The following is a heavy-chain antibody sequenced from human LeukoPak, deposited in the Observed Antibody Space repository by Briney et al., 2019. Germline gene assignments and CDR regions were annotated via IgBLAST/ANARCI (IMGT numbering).Heavy chain of an antibody. D-gene: IGHD3-22*01. CDR1: GFTFPTYW. V-gene: IGHV3-7*01. CDR3: ARDPPYYYDSSGSNWFDP. J-gene: IGHJ5*02. CDR2: IRQDGSEQ. Sequence: PGGSLRLSCAASGFTFPTYWMNWVRQAPGKGLEWVAIIRQDGSEQYYVDSVKGRFTISRDNAKISVYLQMNSLRAEDTALYYCARDPPYYYDSSGSNWFDPWGQGTLVTVSS.